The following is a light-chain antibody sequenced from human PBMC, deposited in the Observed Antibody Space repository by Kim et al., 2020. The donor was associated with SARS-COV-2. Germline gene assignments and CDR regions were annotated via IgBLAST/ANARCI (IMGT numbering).Light chain of an antibody. Sequence: EILLTQSPGTLSLSPGERATLSCRANQRISSNYLAWYQYKPGQSPRLLILDASNRATGIPDRFSGSGSGTDFTLTISRLEPEDFAVYYCHQYIRSPYSFGQGTKLEI. CDR1: QRISSNY. V-gene: IGKV3-20*01. CDR2: DAS. CDR3: HQYIRSPYS. J-gene: IGKJ2*03.